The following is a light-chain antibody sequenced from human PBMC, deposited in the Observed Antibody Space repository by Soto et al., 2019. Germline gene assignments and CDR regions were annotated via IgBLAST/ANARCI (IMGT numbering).Light chain of an antibody. CDR1: QSISSW. V-gene: IGKV1-5*01. CDR3: QQYVTYWT. J-gene: IGKJ1*01. Sequence: DIQMTQSPSTLSASVGDRVTITCRASQSISSWLAWYQQKPGKAPNLLIYDASNLDSGVPSRFSGSGSGTEFTLTISSLQPDDFATYYCQQYVTYWTFGQGTKVEVK. CDR2: DAS.